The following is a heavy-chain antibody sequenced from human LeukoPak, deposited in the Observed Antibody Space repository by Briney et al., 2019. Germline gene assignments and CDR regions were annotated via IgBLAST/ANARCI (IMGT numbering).Heavy chain of an antibody. CDR3: AKAGSLLDFYYGMDV. J-gene: IGHJ6*02. CDR1: GFTFSSYA. D-gene: IGHD6-19*01. V-gene: IGHV3-23*01. Sequence: TGGSLRLSCAASGFTFSSYAMSWVRQAPGKGLEWVSGISHSGGSKYYADSVKGRVTISRDNSDNTLYLQMNSLRAEDTAVYYCAKAGSLLDFYYGMDVWGQGTTVTVSS. CDR2: ISHSGGSK.